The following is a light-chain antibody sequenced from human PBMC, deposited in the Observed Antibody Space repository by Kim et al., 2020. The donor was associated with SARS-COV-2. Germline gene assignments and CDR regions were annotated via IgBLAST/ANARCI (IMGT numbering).Light chain of an antibody. CDR2: DVS. J-gene: IGLJ1*01. V-gene: IGLV2-14*03. CDR1: TSDIGDYNF. Sequence: QSALTQPASVSGSPGQSITISCTGPTSDIGDYNFVSWYQQRSGEAPKLLIYDVSYRPSGVSHRFSASKSATTASLTISGLQPEDEADYYCNSYVVSTTSYVFGTGTKVTVL. CDR3: NSYVVSTTSYV.